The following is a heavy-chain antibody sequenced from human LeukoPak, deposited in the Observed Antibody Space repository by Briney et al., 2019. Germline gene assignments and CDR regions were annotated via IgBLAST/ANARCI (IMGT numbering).Heavy chain of an antibody. J-gene: IGHJ5*02. V-gene: IGHV1-69*05. CDR3: AWTDWFDP. CDR2: IIPIFGTA. CDR1: GGTFSSYA. D-gene: IGHD3/OR15-3a*01. Sequence: SVKVSCXASGGTFSSYAISWVRQAPGQGLEWMGRIIPIFGTANYAQKFQGRVTITTDESTSTAYMELSSLRSGDTAVYYCAWTDWFDPGAREPWSPSPQ.